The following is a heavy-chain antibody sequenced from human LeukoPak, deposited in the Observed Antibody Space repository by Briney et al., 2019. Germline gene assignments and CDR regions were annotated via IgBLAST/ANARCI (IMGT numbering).Heavy chain of an antibody. CDR3: AHRIAVAGFDY. D-gene: IGHD6-19*01. J-gene: IGHJ4*02. CDR2: IYHSGST. CDR1: GYSISSGYY. Sequence: SETLPLTCAVSGYSISSGYYWGWIRQPPGKGLEWIGSIYHSGSTYYNPSLKSRVTISVDTSKNQFSLKLSSVTAADTAVYYCAHRIAVAGFDYWGQGTLVTVSS. V-gene: IGHV4-38-2*01.